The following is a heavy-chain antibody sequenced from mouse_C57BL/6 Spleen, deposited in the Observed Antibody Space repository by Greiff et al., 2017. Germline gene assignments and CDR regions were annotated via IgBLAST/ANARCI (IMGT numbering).Heavy chain of an antibody. CDR2: IDPETGGT. J-gene: IGHJ4*01. Sequence: QVHVKQSGAELVRPGASVTLSCKASGYTFTDYEMHWVKQTPVHGLEWIGAIDPETGGTAYNQKFKGKAILTADKSSSTAYMELRSLTSEDSAVYYCTRKVWDYEGYYAMDYWGQGTSVTVSS. CDR1: GYTFTDYE. V-gene: IGHV1-15*01. D-gene: IGHD2-4*01. CDR3: TRKVWDYEGYYAMDY.